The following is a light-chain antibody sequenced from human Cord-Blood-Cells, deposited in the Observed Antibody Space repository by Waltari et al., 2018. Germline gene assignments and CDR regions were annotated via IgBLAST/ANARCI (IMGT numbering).Light chain of an antibody. V-gene: IGLV2-11*01. CDR3: CSYAGSYTL. J-gene: IGLJ2*01. CDR2: DVS. CDR1: SSDVGGYNY. Sequence: QSALTQPRSVSGSPGQSVTISCTGTSSDVGGYNYVSWYQQHPGKAPKLMIYDVSMRPAGVPDRFSGSKSGNTASLTISGLQAEDAADYYCCSYAGSYTLFGGGTKLTVL.